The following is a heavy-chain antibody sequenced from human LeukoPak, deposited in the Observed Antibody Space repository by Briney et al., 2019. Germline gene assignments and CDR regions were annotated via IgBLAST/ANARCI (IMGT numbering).Heavy chain of an antibody. Sequence: ASVKVSCKASGYTFTSYGISWVRQAPGQGLEWMGWISVYNGNTNNAQKPQGRVTMTTDTSTSTAYMELRSLRSDDTAVYYCARVYNYYDTSGYYLGNYFDHWGRGTLVTVSS. CDR3: ARVYNYYDTSGYYLGNYFDH. D-gene: IGHD3-22*01. CDR1: GYTFTSYG. V-gene: IGHV1-18*01. CDR2: ISVYNGNT. J-gene: IGHJ4*02.